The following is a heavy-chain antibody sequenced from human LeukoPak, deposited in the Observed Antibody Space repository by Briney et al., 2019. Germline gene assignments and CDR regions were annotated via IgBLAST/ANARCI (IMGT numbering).Heavy chain of an antibody. V-gene: IGHV4-39*07. CDR1: GGSISSINYS. CDR2: IYHSGST. D-gene: IGHD3-10*01. CDR3: AKVAKYYYGPETYFFFEH. J-gene: IGHJ4*02. Sequence: PSETLSLTCTVSGGSISSINYSWDWIRQPPGKGLEWIGSIYHSGSTYYNPSLKSRVTISVDTSKNQFSLNLRSVTAADTAVYYCAKVAKYYYGPETYFFFEHWGQGTLVTVSS.